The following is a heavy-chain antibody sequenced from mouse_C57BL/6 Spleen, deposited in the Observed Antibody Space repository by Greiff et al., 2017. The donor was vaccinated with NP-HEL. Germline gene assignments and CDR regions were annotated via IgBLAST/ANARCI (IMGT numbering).Heavy chain of an antibody. J-gene: IGHJ2*01. CDR2: ISSGGSYT. Sequence: EVQLQESGGDLVKPGGSLKLSCAASGFTFSSYGMSWVRQTPDKRLEWVATISSGGSYTYYPDSVKGRFTISRDNAKNTLYLQMSSLKSEDTAMYYCARQGAQATDYWGQGTTLTVSS. D-gene: IGHD3-2*02. CDR1: GFTFSSYG. CDR3: ARQGAQATDY. V-gene: IGHV5-6*01.